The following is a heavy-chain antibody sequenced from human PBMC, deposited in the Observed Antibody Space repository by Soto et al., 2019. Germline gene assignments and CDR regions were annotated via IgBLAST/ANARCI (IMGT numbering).Heavy chain of an antibody. CDR1: GGSISSGGYY. D-gene: IGHD6-13*01. J-gene: IGHJ4*02. V-gene: IGHV4-31*03. CDR2: IYYSGST. CDR3: ARVPIGQQLAIYFDY. Sequence: SETLSLTCTVSGGSISSGGYYWSWIRRHPGKGLEWIGYIYYSGSTYYNPSLKSRVTISVDTSKNQFSLKLSSVTAADTAVYYCARVPIGQQLAIYFDYWGQGTLVTVSS.